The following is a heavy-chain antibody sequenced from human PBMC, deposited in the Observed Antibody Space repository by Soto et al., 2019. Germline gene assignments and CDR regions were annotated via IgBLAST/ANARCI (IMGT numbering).Heavy chain of an antibody. Sequence: SETLSLTCSVSGGSISSGGYYWSWIRQHPGKGLEWIGYIYYSGSTYYNPSLKSRVTISLDTSKNQFSLKLSSVTAADTAVYYCARRQREYYSDSSPNWFDPWGQGTLVTVS. CDR3: ARRQREYYSDSSPNWFDP. CDR1: GGSISSGGYY. J-gene: IGHJ5*02. V-gene: IGHV4-31*03. D-gene: IGHD3-22*01. CDR2: IYYSGST.